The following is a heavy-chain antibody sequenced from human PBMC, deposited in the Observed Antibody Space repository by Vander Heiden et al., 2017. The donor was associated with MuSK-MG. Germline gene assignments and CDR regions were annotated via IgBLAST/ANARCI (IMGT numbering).Heavy chain of an antibody. CDR2: IYYSGST. CDR1: GGSVSNYY. J-gene: IGHJ4*02. D-gene: IGHD1-26*01. Sequence: QVQLQESGPGLVKPSETLSLTCTVSGGSVSNYYWSWIRQPPGRGLEWIGYIYYSGSTNYTPSLKSRVTISVDTSKNQFSLKLSSVTAADTAVYYCTREGGGATDYWGQGTLVTVSS. CDR3: TREGGGATDY. V-gene: IGHV4-59*02.